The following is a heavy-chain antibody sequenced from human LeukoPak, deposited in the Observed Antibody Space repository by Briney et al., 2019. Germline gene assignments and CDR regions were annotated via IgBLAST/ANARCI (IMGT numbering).Heavy chain of an antibody. CDR1: GYTFTSYD. CDR3: ARGNYYDSSGYYWGVGYYYGMDV. V-gene: IGHV1-8*01. Sequence: ASVKVSCKASGYTFTSYDINWVRQATGQGLEWMGWMNPNSGNTGYAQKFQGRVTMTRNTSIRTAYMELSSLRSEDTAVYYCARGNYYDSSGYYWGVGYYYGMDVWGQGTTVTVSS. D-gene: IGHD3-22*01. J-gene: IGHJ6*02. CDR2: MNPNSGNT.